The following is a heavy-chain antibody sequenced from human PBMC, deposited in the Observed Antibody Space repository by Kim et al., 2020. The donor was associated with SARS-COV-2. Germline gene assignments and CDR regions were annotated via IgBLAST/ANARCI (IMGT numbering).Heavy chain of an antibody. D-gene: IGHD6-13*01. CDR1: GGSISSYY. V-gene: IGHV4-59*13. J-gene: IGHJ5*02. CDR2: IYYSGST. CDR3: ARSLYSSSYYWFDP. Sequence: SETLSLTCTVSGGSISSYYWSWIRQPPGKGLEWIGYIYYSGSTNYNPSLKSRVTISVDTSKNQFSLKLSSVTAADTAVYYCARSLYSSSYYWFDPWGQGTLVTVSS.